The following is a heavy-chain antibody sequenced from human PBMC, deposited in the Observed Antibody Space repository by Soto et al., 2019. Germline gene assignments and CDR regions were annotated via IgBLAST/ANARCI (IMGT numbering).Heavy chain of an antibody. CDR2: ISYDGSNK. CDR3: ARAARHVNAFDI. V-gene: IGHV3-30-3*01. CDR1: GFTFSSYA. D-gene: IGHD6-6*01. J-gene: IGHJ3*02. Sequence: QVQLVESGGGVVQPGRSLRLSCAASGFTFSSYAMHCVRQAPGKGLEWVAVISYDGSNKYYADSVKGRFTISRDNSKNTLYLQMNSLRAEDTAVYYCARAARHVNAFDIWGQGTMVTVSS.